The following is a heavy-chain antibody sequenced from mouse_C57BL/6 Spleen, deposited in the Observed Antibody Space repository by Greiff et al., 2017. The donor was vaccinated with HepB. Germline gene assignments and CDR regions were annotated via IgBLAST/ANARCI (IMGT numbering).Heavy chain of an antibody. CDR3: RYSARIVVDWYYEG. V-gene: IGHV1-77*01. CDR1: GYTFTDYC. J-gene: IGHJ1*03. Sequence: QVQLQQSGAELVKPGASVKISCKASGYTFTDYCIHWVKQRPGQGLEWIGKIGPGSGSTYYNEKFKGKATLTADKSSSTAYMQLSNLTSEDSEDYSIRYSARIVVDWYYEGWGTGTTVTVA. CDR2: IGPGSGST. D-gene: IGHD1-1*01.